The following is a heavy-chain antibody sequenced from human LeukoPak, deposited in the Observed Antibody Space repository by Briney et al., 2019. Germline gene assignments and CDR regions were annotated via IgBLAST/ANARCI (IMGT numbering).Heavy chain of an antibody. J-gene: IGHJ4*02. Sequence: GGSLRLSCAASGFTFSSYAMSWVRQAPGKGLEWVSYISVSGSTIYYADSVKGRFTISRDNAKNSLFLQMNSLRAEDTAVYYCARSRTYPFDYWGQGTLVTVSS. V-gene: IGHV3-48*03. CDR3: ARSRTYPFDY. CDR2: ISVSGSTI. D-gene: IGHD2-8*01. CDR1: GFTFSSYA.